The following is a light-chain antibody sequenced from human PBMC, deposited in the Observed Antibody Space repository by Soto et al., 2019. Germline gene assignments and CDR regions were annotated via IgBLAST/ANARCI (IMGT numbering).Light chain of an antibody. Sequence: QSVLTQPPSASGSPGQSVTISCTGTTSDVGGYTFVSWYQQHPGKAPKLMIYEVSKRPSGVPDRFSGSKSGNTASLTVSGLQAEDEADYFCSSYAGSKNVIFGGGTQLTVL. CDR3: SSYAGSKNVI. CDR2: EVS. CDR1: TSDVGGYTF. V-gene: IGLV2-8*01. J-gene: IGLJ2*01.